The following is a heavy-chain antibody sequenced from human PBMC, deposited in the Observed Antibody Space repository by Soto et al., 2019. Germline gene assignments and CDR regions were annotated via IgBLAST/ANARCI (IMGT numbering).Heavy chain of an antibody. J-gene: IGHJ3*02. CDR3: AKDRNGGSYSPDAFDI. V-gene: IGHV3-23*01. Sequence: PGGSLRLSCAASGFTFSSYAMSWVRQAPGKGLEWVSAISGSGGSTYYADSVKGRFTISRDNSKNTLYLQMNSLRAEDTAVYYCAKDRNGGSYSPDAFDIWGQGTVVTVSS. CDR1: GFTFSSYA. CDR2: ISGSGGST. D-gene: IGHD1-26*01.